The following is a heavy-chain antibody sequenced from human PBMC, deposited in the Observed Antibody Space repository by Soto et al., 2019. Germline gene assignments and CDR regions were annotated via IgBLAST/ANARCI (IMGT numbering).Heavy chain of an antibody. J-gene: IGHJ5*02. Sequence: PSETLSLTCTVSGDSITSNSYFWAWIRQHPGKGLEWIGSIYYSGTTYYNPSLKSRVTISVDRSKNQFSLKMSSVTAADTAVYNCARVPGDFWSGYYSWFDPWGQGTLVTVSS. CDR2: IYYSGTT. D-gene: IGHD3-3*01. V-gene: IGHV4-39*07. CDR3: ARVPGDFWSGYYSWFDP. CDR1: GDSITSNSYF.